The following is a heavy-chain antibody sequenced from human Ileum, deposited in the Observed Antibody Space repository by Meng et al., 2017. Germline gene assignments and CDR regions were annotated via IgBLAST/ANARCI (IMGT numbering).Heavy chain of an antibody. CDR2: INHSGST. J-gene: IGHJ4*02. V-gene: IGHV4-34*01. Sequence: QVQLQQWGAGLFEPSETLSLTCAVYGGSFSGYYWSWIRQPPGKGLEWIGEINHSGSTNYNPSLKSRVTISVDTSKNQFSLKLSSVTAADTAVYYCARGGHDSSGYYSFDYWGQGTLVTVSS. CDR1: GGSFSGYY. CDR3: ARGGHDSSGYYSFDY. D-gene: IGHD3-22*01.